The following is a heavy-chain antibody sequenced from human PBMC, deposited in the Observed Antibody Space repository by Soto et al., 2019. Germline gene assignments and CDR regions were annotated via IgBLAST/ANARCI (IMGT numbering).Heavy chain of an antibody. Sequence: SVKVYCKASGGTFSSYAISWVRQAPGQGLEWMGGIIPIFGTANYAQKFQGRVTITADESTSTAYMELSSLRSEDTAVYYCASFVVRGVIIDHYYYGMDVWGQGTTVTVSS. J-gene: IGHJ6*02. CDR2: IIPIFGTA. CDR1: GGTFSSYA. V-gene: IGHV1-69*13. CDR3: ASFVVRGVIIDHYYYGMDV. D-gene: IGHD3-10*01.